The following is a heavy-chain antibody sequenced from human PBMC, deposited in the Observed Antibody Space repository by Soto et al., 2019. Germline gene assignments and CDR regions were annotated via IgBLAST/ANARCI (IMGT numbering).Heavy chain of an antibody. J-gene: IGHJ5*02. CDR2: VSRAGTYT. Sequence: EVQLVESGGGLVQPGGSLRLSCATSGFILSDCAMGWVRQAPGKGLEWVAGVSRAGTYTFYADSVRGRFSISRDNSRDRADLYMNALRGDDAAVYFCVKYTVTEDLGESWGQGTLVSVSS. D-gene: IGHD3-16*01. V-gene: IGHV3-23*04. CDR3: VKYTVTEDLGES. CDR1: GFILSDCA.